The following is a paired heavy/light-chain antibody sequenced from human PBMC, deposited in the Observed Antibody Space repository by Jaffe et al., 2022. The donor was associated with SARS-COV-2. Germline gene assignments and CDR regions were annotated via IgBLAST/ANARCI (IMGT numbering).Light chain of an antibody. CDR3: AAWDDSLNGHWA. J-gene: IGLJ3*02. CDR2: SDN. Sequence: QSVLTQPPSASGTPGQRVTISCSGSNSNIGSNTIKWYQQLPGTAPKLLIYSDNQRPSGVPDRFSGSKSGTSASLAISGLQSEDEGDYYCAAWDDSLNGHWAFGGGTKLTVL. CDR1: NSNIGSNT. V-gene: IGLV1-44*01.
Heavy chain of an antibody. D-gene: IGHD3-10*01. CDR2: FSYSGKT. V-gene: IGHV4-39*01. CDR1: GGSIISSSVF. J-gene: IGHJ5*02. Sequence: QLQLQESGPGLVKPSETLSLTCTVSGGSIISSSVFWGWIRQPPGKGLEWIGSFSYSGKTFYNPSLKSRVTISVDTSKNQFSLKLSSVTAADSAVYYCGRTSGLTAWGQGTLVTVSS. CDR3: GRTSGLTA.